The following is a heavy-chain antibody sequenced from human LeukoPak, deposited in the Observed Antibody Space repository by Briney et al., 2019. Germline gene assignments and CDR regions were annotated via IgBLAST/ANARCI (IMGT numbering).Heavy chain of an antibody. D-gene: IGHD6-19*01. Sequence: GESLKISCQGSGYTFTSYWIGWVRQMPGKGLEWMGIIYPGDSETKYSPPFQGQVTISADKSISTAYLQWSSLKALDTAMYYCARRLYSNGRYYFAYWGQGTLVTVSS. CDR1: GYTFTSYW. CDR3: ARRLYSNGRYYFAY. CDR2: IYPGDSET. V-gene: IGHV5-51*01. J-gene: IGHJ4*02.